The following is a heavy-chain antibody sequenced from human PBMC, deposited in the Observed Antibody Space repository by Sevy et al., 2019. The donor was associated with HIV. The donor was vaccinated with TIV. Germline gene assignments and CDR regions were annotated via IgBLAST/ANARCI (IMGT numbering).Heavy chain of an antibody. CDR3: TRGSSSWYFSADY. CDR2: IRSKAYGGTT. J-gene: IGHJ4*02. V-gene: IGHV3-49*03. CDR1: GFTFGDYA. D-gene: IGHD6-13*01. Sequence: GGSLRLSCTASGFTFGDYAMSWFRQAPGKGLEWVGFIRSKAYGGTTEYAESVKGRFTISRNDSKSMAYLQMKSLKTEDTAVYYCTRGSSSWYFSADYWGQGTLVTVSS.